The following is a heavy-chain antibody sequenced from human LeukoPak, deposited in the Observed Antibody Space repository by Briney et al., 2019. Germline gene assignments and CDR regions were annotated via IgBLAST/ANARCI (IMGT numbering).Heavy chain of an antibody. V-gene: IGHV1-46*01. CDR1: GYTFTSYY. D-gene: IGHD3-10*01. J-gene: IGHJ4*02. CDR3: ARGLGPQITMVRGVIIRPSDY. Sequence: ASVKVSCKASGYTFTSYYMHWVRQAPGQGLEWMGIINPSGGSTSYAQKFQGRVTMTRNTSISTAYMELSSLRSEDTAVYYCARGLGPQITMVRGVIIRPSDYWGQGTLVTVSS. CDR2: INPSGGST.